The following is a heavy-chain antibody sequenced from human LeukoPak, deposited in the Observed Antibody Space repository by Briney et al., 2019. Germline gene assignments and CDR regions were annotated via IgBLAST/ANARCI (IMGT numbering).Heavy chain of an antibody. V-gene: IGHV3-74*01. CDR1: GFTFDSSW. CDR2: VSGDGTTT. J-gene: IGHJ4*02. Sequence: GGSLRLSCAASGFTFDSSWMRWVRQDPVKGLVWVARVSGDGTTTTYADSVKGRFTISRDNAKNTLYLQMNIVRAEDTAVYYCARGGSPFYWGQGSRVTVSS. CDR3: ARGGSPFY. D-gene: IGHD3-10*01.